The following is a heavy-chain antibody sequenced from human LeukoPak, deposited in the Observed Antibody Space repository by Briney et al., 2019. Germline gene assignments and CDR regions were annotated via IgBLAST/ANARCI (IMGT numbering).Heavy chain of an antibody. D-gene: IGHD6-13*01. Sequence: ASVTVSCKASGYTFTSYAMNWVRQAPGQGLEWMGWINPNSGGTNYAQKFQGRVTMTRDTSISTAYMELSRLRSDVTAVYYYATAGYSSSWYFDYWGQGTLVTVSS. CDR2: INPNSGGT. V-gene: IGHV1-2*02. CDR1: GYTFTSYA. J-gene: IGHJ4*02. CDR3: ATAGYSSSWYFDY.